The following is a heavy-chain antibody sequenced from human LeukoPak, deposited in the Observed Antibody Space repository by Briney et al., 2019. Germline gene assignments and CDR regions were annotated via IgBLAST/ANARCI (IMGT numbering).Heavy chain of an antibody. CDR3: AKSLGSVVVTANDY. CDR1: GFTFSDYY. J-gene: IGHJ4*02. Sequence: GGSLRLSCAASGFTFSDYYMSWILQAPGKGLEWVSYISSSGSTIYYADSVKGRFTISRDNAKNSLYLQMNSLRAEDTAVYYCAKSLGSVVVTANDYWGQGTLVTVSS. CDR2: ISSSGSTI. V-gene: IGHV3-11*01. D-gene: IGHD2-21*02.